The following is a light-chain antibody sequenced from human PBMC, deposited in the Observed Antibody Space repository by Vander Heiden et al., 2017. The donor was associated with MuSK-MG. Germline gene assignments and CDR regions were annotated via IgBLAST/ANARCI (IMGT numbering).Light chain of an antibody. J-gene: IGKJ3*01. CDR3: QQRTNCHPSFT. V-gene: IGKV3-11*01. Sequence: EIVLTQSPATLSLSPGERATLSCRASQSVSSYLAWYQQKPGQAPRLLIYDASNRAMGSKDMFSGSGVGTDFTLTITSREPEDFEVYYCQQRTNCHPSFTFGHGTKVDIK. CDR1: QSVSSY. CDR2: DAS.